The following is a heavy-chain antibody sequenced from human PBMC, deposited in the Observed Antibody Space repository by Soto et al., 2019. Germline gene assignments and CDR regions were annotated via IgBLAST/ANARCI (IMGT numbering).Heavy chain of an antibody. CDR1: GYSISSGYY. CDR2: IYHSGST. V-gene: IGHV4-38-2*02. Sequence: SETLSLTCAVSGYSISSGYYWGWIRQPPGKGLEWIGSIYHSGSTYYNPSLKSRVTISVDTSKNQCSLKLSSVTAADTAVYYCARDWAKYYDFWSGTYGMDVWGQGTTVTVSS. CDR3: ARDWAKYYDFWSGTYGMDV. J-gene: IGHJ6*02. D-gene: IGHD3-3*01.